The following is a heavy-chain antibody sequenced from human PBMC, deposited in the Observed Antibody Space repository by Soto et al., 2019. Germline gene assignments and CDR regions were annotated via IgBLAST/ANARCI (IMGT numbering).Heavy chain of an antibody. CDR1: GYTFTSYD. CDR3: ARSSPPCSGGSCYPTYFDY. D-gene: IGHD2-15*01. J-gene: IGHJ4*02. V-gene: IGHV1-8*01. CDR2: MNPNSGNT. Sequence: QVQLVQSGAEVKKPGASVKVSCKASGYTFTSYDINWVRQATGQGLEWMGWMNPNSGNTGYAQKFQGRVTMTRNTSISTAYMELSSLRSEDTAVYYCARSSPPCSGGSCYPTYFDYWGQGTLVTVSS.